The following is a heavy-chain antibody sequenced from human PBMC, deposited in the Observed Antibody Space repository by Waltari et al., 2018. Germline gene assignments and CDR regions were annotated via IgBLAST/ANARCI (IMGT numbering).Heavy chain of an antibody. Sequence: QVQLQESGPGLVKPSETLSLTCTVSGGPISSYYWSWIRQPPGKGLEWIGYIYYSGSTNYNPSLKSRVTISVDTSKNQFSLKLSSVTAADTAVYYCARGKSHSYGYNYWGQGTLVTVSS. V-gene: IGHV4-59*01. CDR2: IYYSGST. D-gene: IGHD5-18*01. CDR3: ARGKSHSYGYNY. J-gene: IGHJ4*02. CDR1: GGPISSYY.